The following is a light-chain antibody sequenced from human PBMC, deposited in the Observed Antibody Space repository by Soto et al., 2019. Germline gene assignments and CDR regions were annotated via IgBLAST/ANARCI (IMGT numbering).Light chain of an antibody. CDR3: SSYTTSPTRV. J-gene: IGLJ3*02. Sequence: QSVLTQPASVSGSPGQSITISCTGTSSDVGGHNYVSWYQQHPGKAPKLMIYGVSNRPSGVSNRFSGSKSGNTASLTISGLQAEDEADYYCSSYTTSPTRVFGGGTKLTVL. CDR1: SSDVGGHNY. CDR2: GVS. V-gene: IGLV2-14*01.